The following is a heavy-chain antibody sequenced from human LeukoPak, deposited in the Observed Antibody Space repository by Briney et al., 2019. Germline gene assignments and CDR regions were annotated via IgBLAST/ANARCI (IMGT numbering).Heavy chain of an antibody. J-gene: IGHJ4*02. Sequence: GGSLRLSCAASRFTFSSYGMHWVRQAPGKGLEWVAVIWYDGSNKYYADSVKGRFTISRDNSKNTLYLQMNSLRAEDTAVYYCARDWGELRFEYWGQGTLVTVSS. CDR1: RFTFSSYG. V-gene: IGHV3-33*08. CDR3: ARDWGELRFEY. D-gene: IGHD1-26*01. CDR2: IWYDGSNK.